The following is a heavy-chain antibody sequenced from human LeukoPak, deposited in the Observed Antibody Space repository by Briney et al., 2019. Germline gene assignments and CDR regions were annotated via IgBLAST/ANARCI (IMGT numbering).Heavy chain of an antibody. D-gene: IGHD3-3*01. J-gene: IGHJ4*02. CDR1: GFTFSSFS. CDR2: IGGSGGIT. Sequence: GGSLRLSCAASGFTFSSFSMIWVRQAPGKGLEWVSTIGGSGGITYYADSVKGRFTISRDNSKNTLYLQMNSLRAEDTAVYYCAKARWSGPFYFDYWGQGTLVTVSS. V-gene: IGHV3-23*01. CDR3: AKARWSGPFYFDY.